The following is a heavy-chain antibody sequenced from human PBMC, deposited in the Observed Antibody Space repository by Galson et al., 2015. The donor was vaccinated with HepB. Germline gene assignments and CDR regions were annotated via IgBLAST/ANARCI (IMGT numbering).Heavy chain of an antibody. CDR3: ARDSDSGYSATWLGY. J-gene: IGHJ4*02. D-gene: IGHD3-16*02. V-gene: IGHV3-7*03. Sequence: SLRLSCAASGFTFSHYWMSWVRQAPGKGLEWVANIKQDGSDRYYLDSVKGRLTISRDNAKNSLYLQMNSLRAEDTAVYYCARDSDSGYSATWLGYWGQGTLVAVSS. CDR2: IKQDGSDR. CDR1: GFTFSHYW.